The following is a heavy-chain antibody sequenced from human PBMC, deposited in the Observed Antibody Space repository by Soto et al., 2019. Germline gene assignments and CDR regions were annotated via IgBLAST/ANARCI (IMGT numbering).Heavy chain of an antibody. D-gene: IGHD1-26*01. V-gene: IGHV3-74*01. CDR1: GFTFSSYW. Sequence: GGSLRLSCAASGFTFSSYWMHWVRQAPGKGLVWVSRIDTDGRSTNYADSMMGRFTISRDNAKNTLFLQMSTLRAEDTAVYYCARLSGSHSTFDYWGQGTLVTVSS. CDR2: IDTDGRST. J-gene: IGHJ4*02. CDR3: ARLSGSHSTFDY.